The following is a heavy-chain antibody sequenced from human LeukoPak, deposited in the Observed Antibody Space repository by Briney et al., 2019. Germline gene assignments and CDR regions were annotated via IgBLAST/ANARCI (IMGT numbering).Heavy chain of an antibody. CDR1: GGSISSGGYY. Sequence: PSETLSLTCTVSGGSISSGGYYWSWIRQHPGKDLEWIGYIYYSGSTYYNPSLKSRVTISVDTSKNQFSLKLSSVTAADTAVYYCARERPERNWFDPWGQGTLVTVSS. V-gene: IGHV4-31*03. CDR3: ARERPERNWFDP. J-gene: IGHJ5*02. CDR2: IYYSGST.